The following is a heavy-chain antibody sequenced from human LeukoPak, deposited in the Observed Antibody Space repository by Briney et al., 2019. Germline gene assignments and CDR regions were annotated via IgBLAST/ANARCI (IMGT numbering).Heavy chain of an antibody. J-gene: IGHJ4*02. CDR2: IRASSTHT. V-gene: IGHV3-11*03. CDR3: ARIRGGDLQFDY. D-gene: IGHD4-17*01. Sequence: GGSLIHSCAVSGFTLSDFHMSWIRQAPAKGLEWVSYIRASSTHTNNADSVKGRFTISRDNAKKSLFLQMNNLRAEDTAVYYRARIRGGDLQFDYRRQGTMVTVSS. CDR1: GFTLSDFH.